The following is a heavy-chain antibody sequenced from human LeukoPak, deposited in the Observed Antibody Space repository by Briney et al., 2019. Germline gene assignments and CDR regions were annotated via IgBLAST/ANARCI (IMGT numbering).Heavy chain of an antibody. D-gene: IGHD2-2*01. J-gene: IGHJ6*03. CDR2: ISGSGGST. Sequence: GGSLRLSCAASGFTFSSYAMSWVRQAPGKGLEWVSGISGSGGSTYYADSVKGRFTISRDNSKNTLYLQMNSLRAEDTAVYYCAKRDGYSSSTSCLYYYYMDVWGKGTTVTVSS. CDR3: AKRDGYSSSTSCLYYYYMDV. V-gene: IGHV3-23*01. CDR1: GFTFSSYA.